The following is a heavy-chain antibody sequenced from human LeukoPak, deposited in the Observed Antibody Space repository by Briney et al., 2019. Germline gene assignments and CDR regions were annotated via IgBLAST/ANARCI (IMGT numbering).Heavy chain of an antibody. Sequence: GGSLRLSCAASGFTFSSYWMSWVRQAPGKGLEWVANIKQDGSEKYYVDSVKGRFTISRDNAKNSPYLQMSSLRAEDTAVYYCAREDYGGNSGNFDYWGQGTLVTVSS. CDR3: AREDYGGNSGNFDY. J-gene: IGHJ4*02. CDR2: IKQDGSEK. CDR1: GFTFSSYW. V-gene: IGHV3-7*01. D-gene: IGHD4-23*01.